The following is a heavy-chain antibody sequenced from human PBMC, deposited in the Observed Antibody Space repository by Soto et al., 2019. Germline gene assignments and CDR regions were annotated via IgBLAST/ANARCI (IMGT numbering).Heavy chain of an antibody. J-gene: IGHJ4*02. Sequence: SVKVSCKASGGTFSSYAISWVRQAPGQGLEWMGGIIPIFGTANYAQKFQGRVTITADESTSTPYMELSSPRPEDTDVESCASWGFRPVDYWCQGTLVTVSS. D-gene: IGHD3-16*01. V-gene: IGHV1-69*13. CDR1: GGTFSSYA. CDR3: ASWGFRPVDY. CDR2: IIPIFGTA.